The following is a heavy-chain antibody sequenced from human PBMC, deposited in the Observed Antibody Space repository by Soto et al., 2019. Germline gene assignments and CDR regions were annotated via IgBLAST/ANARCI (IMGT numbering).Heavy chain of an antibody. CDR1: GFTFSSYG. D-gene: IGHD2-21*01. CDR2: ISYDGSNK. CDR3: ARYSPRLSPDY. V-gene: IGHV3-30*03. J-gene: IGHJ4*02. Sequence: GGSLRLSCAASGFTFSSYGMHWVRQAPGKGLEWVAVISYDGSNKYYADSVKGRFTISRDNSISTAYLQWSSLKASDTAMYYCARYSPRLSPDYWGQGTLVTVSS.